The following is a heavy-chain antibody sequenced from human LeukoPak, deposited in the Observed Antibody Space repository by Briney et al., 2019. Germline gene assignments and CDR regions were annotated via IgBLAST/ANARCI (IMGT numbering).Heavy chain of an antibody. D-gene: IGHD6-19*01. CDR1: GFTFSSYG. CDR2: ISYDGSNK. V-gene: IGHV3-30*18. J-gene: IGHJ3*02. CDR3: AKDQAVAGLDAFDI. Sequence: TGGSLRLSCAASGFTFSSYGMHWVRQAPGKGLEWVAVISYDGSNKYYADSVKGRFTISRDNSKNTLYLQMNSLRAENTAVYYCAKDQAVAGLDAFDIWGQGTMVTVSS.